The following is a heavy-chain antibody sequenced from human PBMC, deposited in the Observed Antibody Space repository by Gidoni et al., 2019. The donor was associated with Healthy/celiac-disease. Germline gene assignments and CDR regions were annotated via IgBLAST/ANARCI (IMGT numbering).Heavy chain of an antibody. D-gene: IGHD6-13*01. CDR1: GGSISSSY. CDR2: IYTSGST. Sequence: VQLQESGPGLVQPSETLSLTCPVSGGSISSSYWSWFRQPAGKGLEWIGRIYTSGSTNYNPSPKSLVTMSVDTSKNQFSLKLSSVTAADTAVYYCARDPRSTLVSSWYKGGYYYGMDVWGQGTTVTVSS. CDR3: ARDPRSTLVSSWYKGGYYYGMDV. J-gene: IGHJ6*02. V-gene: IGHV4-4*07.